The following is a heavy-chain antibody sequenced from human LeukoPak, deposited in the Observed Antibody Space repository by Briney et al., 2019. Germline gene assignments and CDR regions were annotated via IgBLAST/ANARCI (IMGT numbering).Heavy chain of an antibody. V-gene: IGHV4-59*01. J-gene: IGHJ4*02. CDR2: IYYSGTT. CDR3: ASMPTSGYSYGLFDY. D-gene: IGHD5-18*01. CDR1: GGSISSYY. Sequence: SETLSLTCTVSGGSISSYYWSWIRQPPGKGLEWIGYIYYSGTTNYNPSLKSRVTISVDTSKNQFSLKLSSVTAADTAVYYCASMPTSGYSYGLFDYWGQGALVTVSS.